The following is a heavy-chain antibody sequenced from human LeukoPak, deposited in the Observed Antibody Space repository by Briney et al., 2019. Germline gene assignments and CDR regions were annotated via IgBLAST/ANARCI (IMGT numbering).Heavy chain of an antibody. CDR3: ARRGYSSSWYYFDY. D-gene: IGHD6-13*01. CDR2: IGSSSSTI. J-gene: IGHJ4*02. Sequence: SGGSLRLSCAASGFTFSSYSMNWVRQAPGKGLEWVSSIGSSSSTIYYADSVKGRFTISRDNAKNSLYLQMNSLRDEDTAVYYCARRGYSSSWYYFDYWGQGTLVTVSS. V-gene: IGHV3-48*02. CDR1: GFTFSSYS.